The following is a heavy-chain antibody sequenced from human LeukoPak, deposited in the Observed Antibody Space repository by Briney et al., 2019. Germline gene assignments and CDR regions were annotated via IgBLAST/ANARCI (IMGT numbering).Heavy chain of an antibody. CDR1: GFTFSDYA. D-gene: IGHD2-15*01. CDR2: ISSSSSTI. V-gene: IGHV3-48*02. Sequence: HPGGSLRLSCAASGFTFSDYAMNWVRQAPGKGLEWVSYISSSSSTIHYEDSVKGRFTISRDNAKKSLHLQMNSLRDEDTAVYYCARHGETRISPIWGQGTMVTVSS. CDR3: ARHGETRISPI. J-gene: IGHJ3*02.